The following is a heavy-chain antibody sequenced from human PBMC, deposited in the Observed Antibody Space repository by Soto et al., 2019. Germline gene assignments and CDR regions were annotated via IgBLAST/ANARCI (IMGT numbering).Heavy chain of an antibody. V-gene: IGHV3-13*01. CDR3: ARGFSYYDSRSSFDI. Sequence: SLRLSCAASGFTFSSYDMHWVCQATGKGLEWVSAIGTAGDTYYPGSVKGRFTISRENAKNSLYLQMNSLRAGDTAVYYCARGFSYYDSRSSFDIWGQGTMVTVSS. CDR1: GFTFSSYD. J-gene: IGHJ3*02. CDR2: IGTAGDT. D-gene: IGHD3-22*01.